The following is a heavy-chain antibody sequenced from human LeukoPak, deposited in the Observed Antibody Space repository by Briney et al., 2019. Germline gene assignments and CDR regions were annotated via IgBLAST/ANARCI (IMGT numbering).Heavy chain of an antibody. CDR3: ARHSWRDGYNQL. Sequence: SETLSLTCAVYGGSFSGYYWSWIRQPPGKGLEWIGEINHSGSTNYNPSLKSRVTISVDTSKNQFSLKLSSVTAADTAVYYCARHSWRDGYNQLWGQGTLATVSS. V-gene: IGHV4-34*01. CDR2: INHSGST. J-gene: IGHJ4*02. D-gene: IGHD5-24*01. CDR1: GGSFSGYY.